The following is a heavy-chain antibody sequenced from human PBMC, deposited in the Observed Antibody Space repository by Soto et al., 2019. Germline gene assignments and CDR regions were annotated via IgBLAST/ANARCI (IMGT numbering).Heavy chain of an antibody. Sequence: SETLSLTCAVSGGSLRSATYYWSWIRRHPGKGLEWIGYFYHSGSTYYKPSLRSRVTISLDTSKNQFSLNLRSVTDADTAIYYCAREETGNDALDIWGQGTLVTVSS. V-gene: IGHV4-31*11. D-gene: IGHD1-1*01. CDR2: FYHSGST. CDR3: AREETGNDALDI. J-gene: IGHJ3*02. CDR1: GGSLRSATYY.